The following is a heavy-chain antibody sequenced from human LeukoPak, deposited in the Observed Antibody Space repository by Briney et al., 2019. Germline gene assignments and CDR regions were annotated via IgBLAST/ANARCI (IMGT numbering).Heavy chain of an antibody. J-gene: IGHJ4*02. D-gene: IGHD3-10*01. CDR1: GFTFSSHS. Sequence: GGSLRLSCAASGFTFSSHSMNWVSQAPGKGLEWVSAISSSSTYTKYADSVKGRFTISRDNAKTSVYLQMDSLRAEDTAVYYCAKVGTGNQYGSGDFDLWGQGILVTVSS. CDR2: ISSSSTYT. V-gene: IGHV3-21*01. CDR3: AKVGTGNQYGSGDFDL.